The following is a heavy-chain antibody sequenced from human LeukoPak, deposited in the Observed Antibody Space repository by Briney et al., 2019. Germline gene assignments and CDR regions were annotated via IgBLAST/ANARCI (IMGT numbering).Heavy chain of an antibody. Sequence: SSETLSLTCTVSGGSISSSSYYWSWIRQPPGKGLEWIGYIYYSGSTNYNPSLKSRVTISVDTSKNQFSLKLGSVTAADTAVYYCARRYSGSSFDYWGQGTLVTVSS. V-gene: IGHV4-61*05. CDR2: IYYSGST. D-gene: IGHD1-26*01. CDR3: ARRYSGSSFDY. CDR1: GGSISSSSYY. J-gene: IGHJ4*02.